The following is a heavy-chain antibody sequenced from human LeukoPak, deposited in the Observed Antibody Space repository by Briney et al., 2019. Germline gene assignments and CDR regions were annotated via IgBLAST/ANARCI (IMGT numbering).Heavy chain of an antibody. V-gene: IGHV4-61*01. CDR1: GYSISSGYF. Sequence: SETLSLTCTVSGYSISSGYFWGWIRQPPGKGLEWIGYIYYSGSTNYNPSLKSRVTISVDTSKNQFSLKLSSVTAADTAVYYCARSVVTATDFDYWGQGTLVTVSS. D-gene: IGHD2-21*02. J-gene: IGHJ4*02. CDR3: ARSVVTATDFDY. CDR2: IYYSGST.